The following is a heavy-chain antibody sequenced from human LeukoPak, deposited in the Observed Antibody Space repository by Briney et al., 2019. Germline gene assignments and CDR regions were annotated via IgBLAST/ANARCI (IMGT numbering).Heavy chain of an antibody. CDR1: GGSISSSSYY. CDR3: ARIGRPVSIGAGDLSY. J-gene: IGHJ4*02. V-gene: IGHV4-39*01. CDR2: IYHSGST. D-gene: IGHD2/OR15-2a*01. Sequence: SETLSLTCTVSGGSISSSSYYWGWIRQPPGKGLEWIGSIYHSGSTYYNPSLMSRVTISVDTSKNQFSLKVNSVTAADTAVYYCARIGRPVSIGAGDLSYWGQGTLVTVSS.